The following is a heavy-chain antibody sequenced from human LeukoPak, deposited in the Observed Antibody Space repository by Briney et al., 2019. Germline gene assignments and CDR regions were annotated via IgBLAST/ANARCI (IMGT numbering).Heavy chain of an antibody. CDR1: GGSISSYY. V-gene: IGHV4-59*01. D-gene: IGHD5-18*01. CDR3: ARTTEGGYTYGYFYYYYMDV. CDR2: IYYSGST. Sequence: SETLSLTCTVSGGSISSYYWSWIRQPPGKGLEWIGYIYYSGSTNYNPSLKSRVTISVDTSENQFSLKLTSVTAADTAVYYCARTTEGGYTYGYFYYYYMDVWGKGTTVTVSS. J-gene: IGHJ6*03.